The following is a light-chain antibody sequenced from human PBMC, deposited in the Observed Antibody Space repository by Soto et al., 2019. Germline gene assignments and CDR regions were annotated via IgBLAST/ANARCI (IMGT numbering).Light chain of an antibody. Sequence: SYDLTQPPSVSVAPGKTARITCGGNNIGSKSVHWYQQKPGQAPVLVIYYDSDRPSGIPERFSGSNSGNTATLTISRVEAGDEADYYCQVWDSSSDHYVFGTGTKV. CDR3: QVWDSSSDHYV. CDR1: NIGSKS. J-gene: IGLJ1*01. V-gene: IGLV3-21*04. CDR2: YDS.